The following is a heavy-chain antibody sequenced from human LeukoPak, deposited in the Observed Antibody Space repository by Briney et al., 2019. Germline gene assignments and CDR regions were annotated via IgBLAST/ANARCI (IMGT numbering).Heavy chain of an antibody. CDR1: GFTFSSYS. D-gene: IGHD2-21*02. J-gene: IGHJ3*02. CDR2: ISSSSSYI. V-gene: IGHV3-21*01. Sequence: GGSLRLSCAASGFTFSSYSMNWVRQAPGKGLEWVSSISSSSSYIYYADSVKGRFTISRDNAKNSLYLQMNSLRAEDTAVYYCARLSAYCGGDCYPAFDIWGQGTMVTVSS. CDR3: ARLSAYCGGDCYPAFDI.